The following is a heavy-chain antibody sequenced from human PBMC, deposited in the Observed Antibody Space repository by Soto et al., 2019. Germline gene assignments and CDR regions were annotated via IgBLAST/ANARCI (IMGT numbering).Heavy chain of an antibody. Sequence: ETLSLTCADYGGSFSGYYWSWIRQPPGKGLEWIGEINHSGSTNYNPSLRSRVTISVDTSKNQFSLKLSSVTAADTAVYYCARVVRPHSIVGALRRYFDYWGQGTLVTVPS. CDR2: INHSGST. CDR3: ARVVRPHSIVGALRRYFDY. J-gene: IGHJ4*02. D-gene: IGHD1-26*01. CDR1: GGSFSGYY. V-gene: IGHV4-34*01.